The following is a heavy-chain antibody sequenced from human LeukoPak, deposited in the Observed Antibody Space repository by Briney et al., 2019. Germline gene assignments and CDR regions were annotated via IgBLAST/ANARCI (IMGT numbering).Heavy chain of an antibody. V-gene: IGHV3-33*04. CDR1: GFTFSNXG. J-gene: IGHJ3*02. D-gene: IGHD3-10*01. CDR2: IGSDGINK. Sequence: GGSLRLSCAASGFTFSNXGXXXVRQAPGXXXXXXXVIGSDGINKFYADSVKXRFTCSRDNYENTLYLQMNSLRAEDTAIYYCARDDLSMVHNSFEMWGQGTMVAVSS. CDR3: ARDDLSMVHNSFEM.